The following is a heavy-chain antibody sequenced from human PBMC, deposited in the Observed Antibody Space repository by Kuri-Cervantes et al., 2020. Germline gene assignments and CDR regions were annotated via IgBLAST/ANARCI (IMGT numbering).Heavy chain of an antibody. CDR1: RSSLINGAYS. CDR3: ASASVVDYGYHQPPYNWFDP. Sequence: LRLSCAVSRSSLINGAYSCNWLRQPPGKGLEWIGYIALGRSTPYNPTLSSRVTMSVDSSKKQFSLKLSSVTAADRAVYYCASASVVDYGYHQPPYNWFDPWGQGTLVTVSS. D-gene: IGHD4-17*01. CDR2: IALGRST. J-gene: IGHJ5*02. V-gene: IGHV4-30-2*01.